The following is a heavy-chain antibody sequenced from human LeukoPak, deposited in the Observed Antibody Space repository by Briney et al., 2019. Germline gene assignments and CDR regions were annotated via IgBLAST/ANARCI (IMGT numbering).Heavy chain of an antibody. V-gene: IGHV3-21*01. Sequence: GGSLRLSCAASGFTFSSYSMNWVRQAPGKGVEGVSSISSSSSYIYYADSVKGRFTISRDNAKNSLYLQMNSLRAEDTAVYYCARVIAAAGKYYYYYYMDVWGKGTTVTVSS. CDR1: GFTFSSYS. D-gene: IGHD6-13*01. J-gene: IGHJ6*03. CDR2: ISSSSSYI. CDR3: ARVIAAAGKYYYYYYMDV.